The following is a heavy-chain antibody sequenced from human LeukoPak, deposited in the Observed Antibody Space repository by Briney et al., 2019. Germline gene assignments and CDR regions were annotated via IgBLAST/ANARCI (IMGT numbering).Heavy chain of an antibody. J-gene: IGHJ3*02. D-gene: IGHD2-21*02. CDR3: ARDCGGDSYLGAFDI. V-gene: IGHV4-59*01. Sequence: SETLSLTCTVSGGSISGYYWSWIRQPPGKGLEWIGYIYSGGSANYNASLKSRATISVDTSKNQLFVILNYVTAADTAVYFCARDCGGDSYLGAFDIWGQGTVVTVSS. CDR1: GGSISGYY. CDR2: IYSGGSA.